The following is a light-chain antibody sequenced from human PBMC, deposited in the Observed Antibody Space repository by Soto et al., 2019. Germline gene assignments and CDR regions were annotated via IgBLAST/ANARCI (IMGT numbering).Light chain of an antibody. CDR3: QQYSTYSWT. CDR1: QDINVY. CDR2: DAS. Sequence: DIQMTQSPSSVSASIGDTVTITCRASQDINVYLNWYQVKPGKAPKLLMHDASSLESGVPSRFSGSASGTEFTLTISSLQPDDFATYFCQQYSTYSWTFGQGTMVDI. J-gene: IGKJ1*01. V-gene: IGKV1-5*01.